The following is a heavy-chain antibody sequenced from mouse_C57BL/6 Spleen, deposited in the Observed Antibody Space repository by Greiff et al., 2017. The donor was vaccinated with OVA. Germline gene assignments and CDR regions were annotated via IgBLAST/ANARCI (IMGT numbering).Heavy chain of an antibody. J-gene: IGHJ2*01. Sequence: VQLVESGGDLVKPGGSLKLSCAASGFTFSSYGMSWVRQTPDKRLEWVATISSGGSYTYYPDSVKGRFTISRDNAKNTLYLQMSSLKSEDTAMYYCARHEGGSGYNYWGQGTTLTVSS. CDR2: ISSGGSYT. CDR1: GFTFSSYG. D-gene: IGHD3-2*02. V-gene: IGHV5-6*01. CDR3: ARHEGGSGYNY.